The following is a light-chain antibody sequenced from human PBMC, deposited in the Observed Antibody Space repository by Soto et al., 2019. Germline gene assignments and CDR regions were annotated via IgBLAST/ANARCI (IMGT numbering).Light chain of an antibody. Sequence: EIVMTQSPATLSVSPGERATLSCRASQSVSSNLAWYQQKPGQAPRLLIYAASSRATGAPDRFSGSGSGTDFTLTISSLEPEDFAVYYCQQYGTSPYTFGQGTKVDIK. V-gene: IGKV3-20*01. CDR1: QSVSSN. CDR3: QQYGTSPYT. J-gene: IGKJ2*01. CDR2: AAS.